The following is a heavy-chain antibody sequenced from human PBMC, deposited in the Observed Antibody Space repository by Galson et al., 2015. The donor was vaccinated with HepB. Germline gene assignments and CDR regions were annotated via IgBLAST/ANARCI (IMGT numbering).Heavy chain of an antibody. D-gene: IGHD6-25*01. CDR2: ITPSGDNT. CDR1: GFTFRNYA. V-gene: IGHV3-23*01. CDR3: AREMAIAAPAAFDF. J-gene: IGHJ4*02. Sequence: SLRLSCAASGFTFRNYAMSWVRQAPGKGLEWVSAITPSGDNTYSADSVKGRFTISRDNSRNIVFLQMNSLRVDDAAVYYCAREMAIAAPAAFDFWGQGTLVTVSS.